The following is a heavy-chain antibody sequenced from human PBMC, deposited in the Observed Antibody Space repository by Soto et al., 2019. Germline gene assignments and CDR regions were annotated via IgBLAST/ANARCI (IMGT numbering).Heavy chain of an antibody. Sequence: QITLKESGPTLVKPTQSLTLTCTFSGFSLTTSGVGVGWMRKPPGKALEWLSLIYWDDDKRCSPSLCSRLTITKDTSKNQVVLTVTNVDPVDTGTYYCARSSGRTLDSWGQGTLVTVSS. CDR2: IYWDDDK. CDR3: ARSSGRTLDS. D-gene: IGHD3-22*01. J-gene: IGHJ4*02. V-gene: IGHV2-5*02. CDR1: GFSLTTSGVG.